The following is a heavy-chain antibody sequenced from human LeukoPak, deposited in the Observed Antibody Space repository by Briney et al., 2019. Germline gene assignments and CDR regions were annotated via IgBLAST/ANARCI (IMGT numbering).Heavy chain of an antibody. CDR3: ARVGCSSTSCLGAFDI. V-gene: IGHV1-2*06. CDR2: INPNSGGT. Sequence: ASVKVSCKASGYTFTDFYMHWVRQAPGQGLEWMGRINPNSGGTNYAQKFQGRVTMTRDTSISTAYMELSRLRSDDTAVYYCARVGCSSTSCLGAFDIWGQGTMVTVSS. CDR1: GYTFTDFY. D-gene: IGHD2-2*01. J-gene: IGHJ3*02.